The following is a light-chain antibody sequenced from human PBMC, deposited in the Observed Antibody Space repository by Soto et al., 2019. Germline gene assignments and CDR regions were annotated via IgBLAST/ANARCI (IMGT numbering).Light chain of an antibody. CDR2: DAS. CDR1: QGIGST. CDR3: QQRNNWPPVT. Sequence: EIVMTQSPATLSVSPGEGATLSCRASQGIGSTLAWYQQKPGQTPRLLIYDASNRATGIPARFSGSGSGTDFTLTISSLEPEDFAVYYCQQRNNWPPVTFGGGTKVEIK. J-gene: IGKJ4*01. V-gene: IGKV3-11*01.